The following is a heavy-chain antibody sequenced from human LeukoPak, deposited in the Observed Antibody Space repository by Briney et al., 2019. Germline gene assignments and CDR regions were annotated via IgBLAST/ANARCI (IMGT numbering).Heavy chain of an antibody. D-gene: IGHD3-16*01. CDR1: GDSMRSFY. V-gene: IGHV4-4*07. CDR3: ARGDLYDGGGRNWFDP. Sequence: TSETLSLTCTVSGDSMRSFYWSFIRQPGGKGLEWIGCIHTSGTTWYNASLKSRVAMSVDTSKNQFSLRLTSVTAADTAVYYCARGDLYDGGGRNWFDPWGQGTLVTVSS. J-gene: IGHJ5*02. CDR2: IHTSGTT.